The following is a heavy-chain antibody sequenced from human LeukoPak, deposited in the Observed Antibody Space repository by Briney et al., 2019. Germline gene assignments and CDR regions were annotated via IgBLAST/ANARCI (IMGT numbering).Heavy chain of an antibody. CDR2: MNPNSGNT. CDR1: GYTFTSYD. D-gene: IGHD6-13*01. CDR3: ARGKPSKIRYSSSWYRGRGAFDI. Sequence: ASVKVSCKASGYTFTSYDINWVRQATGQGLEWMGWMNPNSGNTGYAQKFQGRVTMTRNTSISTAYMELSSLRSEDTAVYYCARGKPSKIRYSSSWYRGRGAFDIWGQGTVVTVSS. V-gene: IGHV1-8*01. J-gene: IGHJ3*02.